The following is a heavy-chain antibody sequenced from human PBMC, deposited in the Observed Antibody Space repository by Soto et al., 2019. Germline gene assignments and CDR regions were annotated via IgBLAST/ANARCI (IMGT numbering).Heavy chain of an antibody. CDR2: ISYDGSNK. D-gene: IGHD6-19*01. J-gene: IGHJ6*02. CDR3: ARDRAVAGINDYYYGMDV. CDR1: GFTFSSYA. V-gene: IGHV3-30-3*01. Sequence: QVQLVESGGGVVQPGRSLRLSCAASGFTFSSYAMHWVRQAPGKGLEWVAVISYDGSNKYYADSVKGRFTISRDNSKNTLYLQMNSLRAEDTAVYYCARDRAVAGINDYYYGMDVWGQGTTVTVSS.